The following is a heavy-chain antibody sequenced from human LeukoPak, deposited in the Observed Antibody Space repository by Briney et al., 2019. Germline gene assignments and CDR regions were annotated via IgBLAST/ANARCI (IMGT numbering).Heavy chain of an antibody. CDR1: GYTFSDFS. CDR3: VRLRRNNDRSGYYYYYDY. J-gene: IGHJ4*02. Sequence: GGSLRLSCAASGYTFSDFSVNWVRQAPGKGLEWVSSISVRSNYRYYADSVRGRFTISRDDARDSLFLQMDSLRAEDTAVYFCVRLRRNNDRSGYYYYYDYWGQGTLVTVSS. CDR2: ISVRSNYR. D-gene: IGHD3-22*01. V-gene: IGHV3-21*01.